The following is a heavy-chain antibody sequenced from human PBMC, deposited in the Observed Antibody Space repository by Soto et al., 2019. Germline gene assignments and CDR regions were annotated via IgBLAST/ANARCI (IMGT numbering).Heavy chain of an antibody. Sequence: WGAMRISCASSGWTFSSYAMSWVRQAPGKGLEWVSAISGSGGSTYYADSVNGRFTISRDNSKNTLYLQMNSMRAEDTAVYYCATDLREIVYWGQGTLVTVSS. V-gene: IGHV3-23*01. CDR2: ISGSGGST. CDR3: ATDLREIVY. J-gene: IGHJ4*02. CDR1: GWTFSSYA. D-gene: IGHD3-3*01.